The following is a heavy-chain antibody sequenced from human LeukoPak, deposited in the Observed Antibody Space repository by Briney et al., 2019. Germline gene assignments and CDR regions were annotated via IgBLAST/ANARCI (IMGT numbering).Heavy chain of an antibody. D-gene: IGHD2-21*01. J-gene: IGHJ4*02. CDR3: AKDHPIAEGY. V-gene: IGHV3-30*02. CDR2: IRYDGSNK. Sequence: GGSLRLSCAASGFTFSSYGMHWVRQAPGKGLEWVAFIRYDGSNKYYADSVKGRFTISRDNSKNTLYLQMNSLRAEDTAVYYCAKDHPIAEGYWGQGTLVTVSS. CDR1: GFTFSSYG.